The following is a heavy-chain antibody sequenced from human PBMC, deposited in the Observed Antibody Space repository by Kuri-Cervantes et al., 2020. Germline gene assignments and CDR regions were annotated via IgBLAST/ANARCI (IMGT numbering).Heavy chain of an antibody. D-gene: IGHD3-22*01. CDR2: ISYDGSNK. V-gene: IGHV3-30*03. CDR1: GFTFSSYG. CDR3: ARDAGPYYRWVGAFDI. J-gene: IGHJ3*02. Sequence: GGSLRLSCAASGFTFSSYGMHWVRQAPGKGLEWAAVISYDGSNKYYADSVKGRFTISRDNSKNTLYLQMNSLRAEDTAVYYCARDAGPYYRWVGAFDIWGQGTTVTVSS.